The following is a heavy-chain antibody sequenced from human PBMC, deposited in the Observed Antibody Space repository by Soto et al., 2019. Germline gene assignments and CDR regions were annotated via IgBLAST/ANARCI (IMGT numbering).Heavy chain of an antibody. CDR3: ASPTYYYDSSGPPAY. V-gene: IGHV3-48*01. CDR1: GFTFSTYS. D-gene: IGHD3-22*01. Sequence: GGSLKLSCAASGFTFSTYSMNWVRQAPGKGLEWVSYISSSSSTIFYTDSVQGRFTVSRDNAKNSLYLQMNSLRAEDTAVYYCASPTYYYDSSGPPAYWGQGTLVTVSS. CDR2: ISSSSSTI. J-gene: IGHJ4*02.